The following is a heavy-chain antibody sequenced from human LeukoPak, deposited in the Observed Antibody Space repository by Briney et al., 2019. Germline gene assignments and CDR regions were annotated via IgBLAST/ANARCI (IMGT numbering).Heavy chain of an antibody. V-gene: IGHV1-69*05. Sequence: SVKVSCKASGGTFSSYAISWVRQAPGQGLEWMGRSIPIFGTANYAQKFQGRVTITTDESTSTAYMELSSLRSEDTAVYYCARGPIAVAGNASWDYWGQGTLVTVSS. CDR2: SIPIFGTA. J-gene: IGHJ4*02. CDR1: GGTFSSYA. CDR3: ARGPIAVAGNASWDY. D-gene: IGHD6-19*01.